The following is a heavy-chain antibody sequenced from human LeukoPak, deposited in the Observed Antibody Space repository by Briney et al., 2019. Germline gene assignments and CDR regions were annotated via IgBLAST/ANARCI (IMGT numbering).Heavy chain of an antibody. CDR1: GGSIRGYY. V-gene: IGHV4-59*01. CDR2: IYYSGST. D-gene: IGHD5-24*01. Sequence: SETLSLTCTVSGGSIRGYYWSWIRQPPGKGLEWIGEIYYSGSTKYNSSLKSRVTMSVDTSNNQFSLSLSSVTAADTAVYFCGRDDGGFDVWGQGTMVTVSS. CDR3: GRDDGGFDV. J-gene: IGHJ3*01.